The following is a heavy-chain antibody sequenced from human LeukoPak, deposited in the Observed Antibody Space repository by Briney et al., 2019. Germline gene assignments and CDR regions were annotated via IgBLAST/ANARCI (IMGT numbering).Heavy chain of an antibody. CDR1: GYTFNKYG. J-gene: IGHJ4*02. Sequence: ASVKVSCKTSGYTFNKYGISWLRQAPGQGLEWLGWSSTYSDNTNYGQRFQGRLSMTTDTSTRTAYMELRSLRSDDTAVNYCARGLGATRWGQGTLVIVSS. V-gene: IGHV1-18*01. D-gene: IGHD3-16*01. CDR3: ARGLGATR. CDR2: SSTYSDNT.